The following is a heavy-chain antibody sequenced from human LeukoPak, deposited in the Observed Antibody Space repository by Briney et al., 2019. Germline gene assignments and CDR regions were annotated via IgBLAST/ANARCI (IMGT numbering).Heavy chain of an antibody. Sequence: SVKVSCKASGYTFTRYYIHWVRQAPGQGLEWMGGIIPIFGTANYAQKFQGRVTITADESTSTAYMELSSLRSEDTAVYYCARDVVILRITMVRGGWFDPWGQGTLVTVSS. CDR2: IIPIFGTA. CDR1: GYTFTRYY. CDR3: ARDVVILRITMVRGGWFDP. J-gene: IGHJ5*02. D-gene: IGHD3-10*01. V-gene: IGHV1-69*13.